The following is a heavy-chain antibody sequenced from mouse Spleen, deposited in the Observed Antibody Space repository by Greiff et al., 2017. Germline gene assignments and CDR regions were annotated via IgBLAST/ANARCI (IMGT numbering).Heavy chain of an antibody. J-gene: IGHJ2*01. CDR3: ARGLLYYFDY. V-gene: IGHV1-82*01. CDR2: IYPGDGDT. Sequence: VKLMESGPELVKPGASVKISCKASGYAFSSSWMNWVKQRPGKGLEWIGRIYPGDGDTNYNGKFKGKATLTADKSSSTAYMQLRSLTSEDSAVYFCARGLLYYFDYWGQGTTLTVSS. CDR1: GYAFSSSW.